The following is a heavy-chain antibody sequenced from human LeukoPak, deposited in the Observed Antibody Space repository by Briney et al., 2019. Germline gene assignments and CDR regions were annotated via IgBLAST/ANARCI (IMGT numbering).Heavy chain of an antibody. CDR2: INSDGSST. CDR3: ANFVDTSMGGNDY. CDR1: GFTFSSYW. J-gene: IGHJ4*02. Sequence: GGSLRLSCAASGFTFSSYWMHWVRQAPGKGLVWVSRINSDGSSTYYADSVQGRFTISRDNSKNTLYLQMNSLRAEDTALYYCANFVDTSMGGNDYWGQGTLVTVSS. V-gene: IGHV3-74*01. D-gene: IGHD5-18*01.